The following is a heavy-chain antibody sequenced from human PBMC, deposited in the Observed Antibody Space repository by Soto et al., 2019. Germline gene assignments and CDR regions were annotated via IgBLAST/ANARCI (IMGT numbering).Heavy chain of an antibody. CDR3: ATQEVGGSYVYTFDP. J-gene: IGHJ5*02. CDR2: IYYSGST. Sequence: QLQLQESGPGLVKPSETLSLTCTVSGGSISSSSYYWGWIRQPPGKGLEWIGSIYYSGSTYYNPSPTSRGPISVDTTKNHFSLRLSSVTAADTAVYYCATQEVGGSYVYTFDPWGQGTLVTVSS. V-gene: IGHV4-39*02. D-gene: IGHD1-26*01. CDR1: GGSISSSSYY.